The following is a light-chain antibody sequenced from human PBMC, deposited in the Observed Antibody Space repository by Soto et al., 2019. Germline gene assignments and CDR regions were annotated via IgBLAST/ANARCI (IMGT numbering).Light chain of an antibody. CDR3: QSYESSPSGYV. Sequence: QSVLTQPPSVSGAPRQRVTISCTGSSSNIGAGYDVHWYQQLPGTAPKLHIYGDTNRPSGVPDRFSGSKSATSASLAITGLQAEDEADYYCQSYESSPSGYVFGTGTKLTVL. CDR1: SSNIGAGYD. CDR2: GDT. V-gene: IGLV1-40*01. J-gene: IGLJ1*01.